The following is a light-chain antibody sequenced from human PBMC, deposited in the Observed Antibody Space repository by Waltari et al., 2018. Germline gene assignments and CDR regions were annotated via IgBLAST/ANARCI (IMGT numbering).Light chain of an antibody. V-gene: IGKV3-20*01. CDR3: QRYGISFVT. CDR1: QNIGGSY. Sequence: ELLVTQFPGSVSVSLGETVNLTCRASQNIGGSYLAWYQQKPGQAPRLLIYGASTRATGTSDRFSGGGSGTDFTLTITRLEPEDFAVYYCQRYGISFVTVGGGTKVEIK. J-gene: IGKJ4*01. CDR2: GAS.